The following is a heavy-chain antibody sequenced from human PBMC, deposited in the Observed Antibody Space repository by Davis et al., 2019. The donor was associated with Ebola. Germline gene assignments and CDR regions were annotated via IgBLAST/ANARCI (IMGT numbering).Heavy chain of an antibody. J-gene: IGHJ4*02. CDR3: ARDFEV. CDR1: GYNFNSYG. V-gene: IGHV1-18*01. CDR2: INPANGNT. Sequence: AASVKVSCKASGYNFNSYGINWVRQAPGQGLEWMGWINPANGNTESSQKLQGRVTMTTDPSTTTAYMELSRLRSDDTAVYYCARDFEVWGQGTLVTVSS.